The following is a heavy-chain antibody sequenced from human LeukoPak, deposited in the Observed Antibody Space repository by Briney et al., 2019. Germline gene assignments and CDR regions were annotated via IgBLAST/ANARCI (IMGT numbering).Heavy chain of an antibody. V-gene: IGHV4-34*01. D-gene: IGHD2-2*01. CDR1: GGSFSGYY. Sequence: SETLSLTCAVYGGSFSGYYWRGPPQPPGKGVEGIGEINHSGSTNYNPSLKSQDTISVDTSKTQYSLKLSSVTAADTAVYYCARGRYNRFSCGSTSCYLDAFDIWGQGTLVTVSS. J-gene: IGHJ3*02. CDR2: INHSGST. CDR3: ARGRYNRFSCGSTSCYLDAFDI.